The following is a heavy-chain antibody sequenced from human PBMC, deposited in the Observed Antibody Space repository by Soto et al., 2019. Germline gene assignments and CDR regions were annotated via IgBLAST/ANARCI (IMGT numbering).Heavy chain of an antibody. CDR3: ARGGPTGGEHQLVRRVGWFDP. D-gene: IGHD6-13*01. CDR2: IYYSGST. CDR1: GGSISSYY. J-gene: IGHJ5*02. Sequence: PSETLSLTCTVSGGSISSYYWSWIRQPPGKGLEWIGYIYYSGSTNYNPSLKSRVTISVDTSKNQFSLKLSSVTAADTAVYYCARGGPTGGEHQLVRRVGWFDPWGQGTLVTVSS. V-gene: IGHV4-59*01.